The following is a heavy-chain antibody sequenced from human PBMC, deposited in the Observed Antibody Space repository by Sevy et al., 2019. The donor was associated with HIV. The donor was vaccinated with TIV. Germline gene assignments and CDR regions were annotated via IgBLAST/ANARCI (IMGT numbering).Heavy chain of an antibody. J-gene: IGHJ4*02. CDR2: LSFGCGKI. D-gene: IGHD2-8*01. Sequence: GGSLRLSCAASGFAFYEYSMSWIRQAPGTGLEWVATLSFGCGKINYADSVKGRFTISRDNSKNSFYLQMDNLRVEDTALYYCAREGCSRPHDYWGQGTRVTVSS. CDR1: GFAFYEYS. V-gene: IGHV3-23*01. CDR3: AREGCSRPHDY.